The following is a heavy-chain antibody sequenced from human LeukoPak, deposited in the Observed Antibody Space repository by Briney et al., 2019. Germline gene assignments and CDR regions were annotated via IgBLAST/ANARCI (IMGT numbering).Heavy chain of an antibody. V-gene: IGHV1-46*01. D-gene: IGHD2-2*02. CDR3: ARDRTRDIVVVPAAIRGDNWFDP. CDR2: INPSGGST. J-gene: IGHJ5*02. CDR1: GYTFTSYY. Sequence: ASVKVSCKASGYTFTSYYMHWLRQAPGQGLEWMGIINPSGGSTSYAQKFQGRVTMTRDMSTGTVYMELSSLRSEDTAVYYCARDRTRDIVVVPAAIRGDNWFDPWGQGTLVTVSS.